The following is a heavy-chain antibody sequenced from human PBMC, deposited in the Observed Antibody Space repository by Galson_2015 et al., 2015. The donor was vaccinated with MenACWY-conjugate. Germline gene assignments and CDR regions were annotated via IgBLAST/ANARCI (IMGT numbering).Heavy chain of an antibody. Sequence: SVKVSCKASGYTFTGYYMHWVRQAPGQGLEWMGWINPNSGGTNYAQKFQGWVTMTRDTSISTAYMELSRLRSDDTAVYYCARDVSVDYYDSSGSLDYWGQGTLVTVSS. V-gene: IGHV1-2*04. D-gene: IGHD3-22*01. CDR1: GYTFTGYY. CDR2: INPNSGGT. CDR3: ARDVSVDYYDSSGSLDY. J-gene: IGHJ4*02.